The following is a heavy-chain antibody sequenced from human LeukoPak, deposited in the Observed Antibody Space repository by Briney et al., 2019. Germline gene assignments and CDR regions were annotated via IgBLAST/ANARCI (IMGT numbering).Heavy chain of an antibody. D-gene: IGHD3-10*01. CDR3: ARWGYYYGSGSPF. V-gene: IGHV3-48*01. Sequence: GGSLRLSCAASGFTFSSYSMNWVRQAPGKGLEWVSYISSSSSTIYYADSVKGRFTISRDNAKNSLYLQMNSLRAEDTAVYYCARWGYYYGSGSPFWGQGTLVTVSS. CDR1: GFTFSSYS. CDR2: ISSSSSTI. J-gene: IGHJ4*02.